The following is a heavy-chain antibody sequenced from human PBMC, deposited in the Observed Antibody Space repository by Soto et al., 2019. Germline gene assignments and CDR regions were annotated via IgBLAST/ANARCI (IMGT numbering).Heavy chain of an antibody. CDR2: ISYDGSNK. CDR3: AKLGLGSIEVAGTGIDY. V-gene: IGHV3-30*18. D-gene: IGHD6-19*01. J-gene: IGHJ4*02. Sequence: VGSLRLSCAASGFTFSSYGMHWVRQAPGKGLEWVAVISYDGSNKYYADSVKGRFTISRDNSKNTLYLQMNSLRAEDTAVYYCAKLGLGSIEVAGTGIDYWGQGTLVTVSS. CDR1: GFTFSSYG.